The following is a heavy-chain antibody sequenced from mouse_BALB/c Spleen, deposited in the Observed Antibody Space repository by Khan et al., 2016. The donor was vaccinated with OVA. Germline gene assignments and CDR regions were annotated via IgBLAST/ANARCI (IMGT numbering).Heavy chain of an antibody. J-gene: IGHJ2*02. CDR2: ISYSGNT. V-gene: IGHV3-2*02. CDR1: GYSITSDYA. Sequence: EVKLQESGPGLVKPSQSLSLTCTVTGYSITSDYAWNWIRQFPGNKLEWMGFISYSGNTKYNPSLKSRFSITRDKSKNQFFLHVNSVPTEDTATYYCARVYGGDFDYWGQGTSLTVSS. D-gene: IGHD1-1*01. CDR3: ARVYGGDFDY.